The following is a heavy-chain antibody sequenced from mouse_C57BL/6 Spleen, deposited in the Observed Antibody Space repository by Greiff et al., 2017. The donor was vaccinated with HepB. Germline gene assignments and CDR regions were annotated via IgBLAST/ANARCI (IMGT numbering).Heavy chain of an antibody. D-gene: IGHD2-3*01. CDR3: ARGFGYYGDYYAMDY. CDR2: INPNYGTT. J-gene: IGHJ4*01. V-gene: IGHV1-39*01. Sequence: EVQRVESGPELVKPGASVKISCKASGYSFTDYNMNWVKQSNGKSLEWIGVINPNYGTTSYNQKFKGKATLTVDQSSSTAYMQLNSLTSEDSAVYYCARGFGYYGDYYAMDYWGQGTSVTVSS. CDR1: GYSFTDYN.